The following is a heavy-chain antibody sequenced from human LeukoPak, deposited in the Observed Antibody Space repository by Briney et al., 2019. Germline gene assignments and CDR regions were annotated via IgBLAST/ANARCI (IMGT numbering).Heavy chain of an antibody. Sequence: SQTLSLTCTVSGGSISSGSYYWSWIRQPAGKGLEWIGRIYTSGSTNYNPSLKSRVTISVDTSKNQFSLNLSSVTAADTAVYYCAREYGDYEYYFDYWGQGTLVTVSS. CDR2: IYTSGST. D-gene: IGHD4-17*01. V-gene: IGHV4-61*02. J-gene: IGHJ4*02. CDR3: AREYGDYEYYFDY. CDR1: GGSISSGSYY.